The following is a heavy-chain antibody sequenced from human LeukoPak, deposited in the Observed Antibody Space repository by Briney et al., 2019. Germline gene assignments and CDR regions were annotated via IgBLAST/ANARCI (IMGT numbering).Heavy chain of an antibody. J-gene: IGHJ4*02. D-gene: IGHD7-27*01. V-gene: IGHV3-48*01. CDR1: GFGFSTYS. CDR3: GTGDPRFDY. Sequence: GGSLRLSCAASGFGFSTYSMNWVRQAPGKGLQWVSYISSGSSAIYYTDSVKGRFTITRDDAKNSVYLQMNSLRTEDTAVYYCGTGDPRFDYWGQGILVTVSS. CDR2: ISSGSSAI.